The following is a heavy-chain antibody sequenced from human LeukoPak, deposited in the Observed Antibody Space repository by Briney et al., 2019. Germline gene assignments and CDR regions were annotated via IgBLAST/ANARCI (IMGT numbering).Heavy chain of an antibody. CDR1: GGTFSSYA. V-gene: IGHV1-69*05. Sequence: ASVKVSCKASGGTFSSYAISWVRQAPGQGLEWIGRIIPIFGTANYAQKFQGRVTITTDESTSTAYMELSSLRSEDTAVYYCAGGIAAAGTDYWGQGTLVTVSS. CDR3: AGGIAAAGTDY. D-gene: IGHD6-13*01. J-gene: IGHJ4*02. CDR2: IIPIFGTA.